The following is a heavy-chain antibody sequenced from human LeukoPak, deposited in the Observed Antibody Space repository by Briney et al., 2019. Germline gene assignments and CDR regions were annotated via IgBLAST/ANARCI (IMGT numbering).Heavy chain of an antibody. V-gene: IGHV1-18*01. CDR2: ISAYNGNT. CDR3: ARVARGYDILTGYYYYMDV. D-gene: IGHD3-9*01. CDR1: GYTFTSYG. Sequence: GASVKVSCKASGYTFTSYGISWVRQAPGQGLEWMGWISAYNGNTNYAQKLQGRVTMTTGTSTSTAYMELRSLRSDDTAVYYCARVARGYDILTGYYYYMDVWGKGTTVTVSS. J-gene: IGHJ6*03.